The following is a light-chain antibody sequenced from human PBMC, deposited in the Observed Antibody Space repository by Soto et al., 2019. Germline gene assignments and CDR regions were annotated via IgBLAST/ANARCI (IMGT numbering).Light chain of an antibody. J-gene: IGKJ1*01. V-gene: IGKV1-16*02. CDR2: AAF. Sequence: DIQMTQSPSSLSASVGDRVTITCRASRGINNYLSWFQQKPGKAPKSLIYAAFSLLTGVPSKFSGNAYGPDFTLPISSLQPEDFATYYRQNYDTSPRTFGQATKVEIK. CDR3: QNYDTSPRT. CDR1: RGINNY.